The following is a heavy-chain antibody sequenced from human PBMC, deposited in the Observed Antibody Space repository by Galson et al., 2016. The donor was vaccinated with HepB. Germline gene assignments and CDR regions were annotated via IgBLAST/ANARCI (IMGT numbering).Heavy chain of an antibody. CDR1: GFTFSNYN. CDR2: ISGTNGFI. D-gene: IGHD3-22*01. CDR3: ARDLDSRYYYSYHVMDV. J-gene: IGHJ6*02. Sequence: SLRLSCAASGFTFSNYNMNWVRQAPGKGLEWVSSISGTNGFIYQADSVKGRFTISRDNAKNSLYLQMSSLRADDTAVYFCARDLDSRYYYSYHVMDVWGQGTLVTVS. V-gene: IGHV3-21*01.